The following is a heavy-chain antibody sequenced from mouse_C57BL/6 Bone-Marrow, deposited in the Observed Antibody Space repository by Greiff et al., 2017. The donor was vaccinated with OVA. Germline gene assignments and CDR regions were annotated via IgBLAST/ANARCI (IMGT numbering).Heavy chain of an antibody. J-gene: IGHJ4*01. Sequence: VQLQQSGAELVRPGASVKLSCTASGFNIKDDYMHWVKQRPEQGLEWIGWIDPENGDPEYASKFQGKATITADTSSNTAYLQLSSLTSEDTAVYYCTVVYYGSSSYYAMDYWGQGTSVTVSS. CDR3: TVVYYGSSSYYAMDY. V-gene: IGHV14-4*01. D-gene: IGHD1-1*01. CDR2: IDPENGDP. CDR1: GFNIKDDY.